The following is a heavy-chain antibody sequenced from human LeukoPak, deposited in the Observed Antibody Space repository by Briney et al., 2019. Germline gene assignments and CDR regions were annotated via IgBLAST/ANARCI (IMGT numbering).Heavy chain of an antibody. CDR3: ARHDNGGMVRGLIPADAFDI. CDR2: IYPGDSDT. Sequence: GESLQISCKGSGYSFTKYWIGWVRQMPGKGLEWMGIIYPGDSDTRYSPSFQGQVTISADKSISTAYLQWSSLKASDTAMYYCARHDNGGMVRGLIPADAFDIWGQGTMVTVSS. CDR1: GYSFTKYW. D-gene: IGHD3-10*01. J-gene: IGHJ3*02. V-gene: IGHV5-51*01.